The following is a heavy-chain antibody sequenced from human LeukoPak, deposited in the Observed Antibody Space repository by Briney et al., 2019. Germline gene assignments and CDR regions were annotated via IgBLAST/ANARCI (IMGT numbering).Heavy chain of an antibody. CDR2: ISGSGGST. D-gene: IGHD2-21*02. Sequence: TGGSLRLSCAASGFTFSSCAMNWVRQSPGKGLEWVSAISGSGGSTYYADSVKGRFTISRDNSKNTLYLQMNSLRAEDTSVYYCVAGDWGARDSFDLWGRGTMVTVSS. J-gene: IGHJ3*01. V-gene: IGHV3-23*01. CDR3: VAGDWGARDSFDL. CDR1: GFTFSSCA.